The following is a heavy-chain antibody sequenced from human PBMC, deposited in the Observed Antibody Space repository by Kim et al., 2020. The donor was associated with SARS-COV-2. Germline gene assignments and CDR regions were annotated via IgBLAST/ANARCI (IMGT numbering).Heavy chain of an antibody. CDR2: ISQSGLT. V-gene: IGHV4-34*01. D-gene: IGHD6-13*01. Sequence: SETLSLTCGVHGGSFNDYYWTWIRQFPGKGLEWIGEISQSGLTNYNPSLENRVIMEVDTAKKQLSLNLTSVSAADTAVYYCGRERYSSGWYGMIDLWGRGTLVTVSS. J-gene: IGHJ2*01. CDR3: GRERYSSGWYGMIDL. CDR1: GGSFNDYY.